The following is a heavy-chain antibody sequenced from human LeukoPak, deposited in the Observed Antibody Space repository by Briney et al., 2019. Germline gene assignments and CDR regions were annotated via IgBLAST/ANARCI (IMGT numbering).Heavy chain of an antibody. D-gene: IGHD6-13*01. CDR3: ARVGGAAADGGAFDI. Sequence: GASVTVSCKASGGTFSSYAISWVRQAPGQGLEWMGGIIPIFGTANYAQKFQGRVTITADKSTSTAYMELGSLRSEDTAVYYCARVGGAAADGGAFDIWGQGTMVTVSS. CDR2: IIPIFGTA. V-gene: IGHV1-69*06. CDR1: GGTFSSYA. J-gene: IGHJ3*02.